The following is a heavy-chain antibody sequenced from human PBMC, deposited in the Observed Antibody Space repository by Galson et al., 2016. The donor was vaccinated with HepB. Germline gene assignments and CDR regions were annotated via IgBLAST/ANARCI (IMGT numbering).Heavy chain of an antibody. D-gene: IGHD2-15*01. J-gene: IGHJ1*01. CDR1: EFSFSNFA. Sequence: SLRLSCAASEFSFSNFAMSWVRQAPGKGLEWVSALSATGLSTYYADSVKGRFTISRDNSKNTLYLQMNSLRAEDTAIYFCAKDRSRFGGGSCYALRHFHLWGPGTLVTVSS. CDR3: AKDRSRFGGGSCYALRHFHL. V-gene: IGHV3-23*01. CDR2: LSATGLST.